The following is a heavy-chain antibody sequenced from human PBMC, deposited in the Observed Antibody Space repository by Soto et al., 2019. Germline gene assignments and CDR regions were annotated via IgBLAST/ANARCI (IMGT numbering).Heavy chain of an antibody. Sequence: QVQLIQSKSEVKKPGASVKVSCKTSGYSFSNYGVSWVRQVPGQGLEWMGWINTSNGNTKYEQRFQGGVTLTTDPSTSTVFLVLTNLKFDDTAVYSCARGFIPEDYWGQGTLVTVSS. J-gene: IGHJ4*02. V-gene: IGHV1-18*01. CDR2: INTSNGNT. D-gene: IGHD3-16*01. CDR3: ARGFIPEDY. CDR1: GYSFSNYG.